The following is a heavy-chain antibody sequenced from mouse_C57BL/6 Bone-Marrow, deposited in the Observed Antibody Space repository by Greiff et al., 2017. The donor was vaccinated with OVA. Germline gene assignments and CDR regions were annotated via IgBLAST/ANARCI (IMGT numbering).Heavy chain of an antibody. CDR3: ARDYYGNYVLAY. V-gene: IGHV1-64*01. D-gene: IGHD2-1*01. CDR1: GYTFTSYW. Sequence: VKLQQPGAELVKPGASVKLSCKASGYTFTSYWMHWVKQRPGQGLEWIGMIHPNSGSTNYNEKFKSKATLTVDKSSSTAYMQLSSLTSEDSAVYYCARDYYGNYVLAYWGQGTLVTVSA. J-gene: IGHJ3*01. CDR2: IHPNSGST.